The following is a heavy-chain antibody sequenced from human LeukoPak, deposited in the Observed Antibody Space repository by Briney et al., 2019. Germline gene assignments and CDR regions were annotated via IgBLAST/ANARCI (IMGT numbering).Heavy chain of an antibody. D-gene: IGHD3-22*01. CDR1: GYSISSGYY. V-gene: IGHV4-38-2*01. CDR3: ARYSYNYYDSSGYYDDAFDI. Sequence: SETLSLTCAVSGYSISSGYYWGWIRQPPGKGLEWIGSIYHSGGTYYNPSLKSRVTISVDTSKNQFSLKLSSVTAADTAVYYCARYSYNYYDSSGYYDDAFDIWGQGTMVTVSS. J-gene: IGHJ3*02. CDR2: IYHSGGT.